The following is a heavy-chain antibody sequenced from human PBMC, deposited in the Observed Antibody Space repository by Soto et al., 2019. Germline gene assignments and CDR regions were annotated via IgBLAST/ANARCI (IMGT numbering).Heavy chain of an antibody. J-gene: IGHJ5*02. CDR1: GFTFSTYW. CDR3: ARSDWFDP. CDR2: IKSDGSST. Sequence: PGGSLRLSCAASGFTFSTYWMHWVRQALGKGLVWVSRIKSDGSSTSYADSVKGRFTISRDNAKNTLYLQMNSLRVEDTAVYYCARSDWFDPWGQGTLVTVSS. V-gene: IGHV3-74*01.